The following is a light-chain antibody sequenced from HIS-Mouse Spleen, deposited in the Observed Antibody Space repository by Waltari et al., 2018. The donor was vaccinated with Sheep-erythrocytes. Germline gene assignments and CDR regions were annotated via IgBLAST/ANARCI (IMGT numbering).Light chain of an antibody. Sequence: QSALTQPASVSGSPGQSITISCPGTSSDVWSYNLVSWYQQHPGKAPKLMIYEGSKRPLGVSNRFSGSKSGNTASLTISGLQAEDEADYYCCSYAGSSTPWVFGGGTKLTVL. J-gene: IGLJ3*02. CDR1: SSDVWSYNL. CDR2: EGS. V-gene: IGLV2-23*01. CDR3: CSYAGSSTPWV.